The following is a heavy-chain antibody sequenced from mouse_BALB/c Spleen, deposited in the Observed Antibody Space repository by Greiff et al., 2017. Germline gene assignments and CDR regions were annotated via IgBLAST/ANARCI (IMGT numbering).Heavy chain of an antibody. CDR1: GYAFSSSW. CDR2: IYPGDGDT. V-gene: IGHV1-82*01. J-gene: IGHJ4*01. Sequence: QVQLQQSGPELVKPGASVKISCKASGYAFSSSWMNWVKQRPGQGLEWIGRIYPGDGDTNYNGKIKGKATLTADKSSSTAYMQLSSLTSVDAAVYFCARDYGGYAMDYWGQGTSVTVSS. CDR3: ARDYGGYAMDY. D-gene: IGHD1-1*01.